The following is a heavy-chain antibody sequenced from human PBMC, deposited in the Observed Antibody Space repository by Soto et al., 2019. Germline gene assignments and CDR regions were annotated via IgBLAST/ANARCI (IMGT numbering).Heavy chain of an antibody. Sequence: QVQLQESGPGLVKTSETLSLTCTVSGGSISGYYWSWIRQPPGKGLEWIGNIYSSGSTNYNPSLQSRVSIAVDTSKIQFSLKLSSVTAADTAVYYCARLACSSTRCFTYFDFWGQGALVTVSS. CDR2: IYSSGST. J-gene: IGHJ4*02. CDR1: GGSISGYY. CDR3: ARLACSSTRCFTYFDF. V-gene: IGHV4-59*08. D-gene: IGHD2-2*02.